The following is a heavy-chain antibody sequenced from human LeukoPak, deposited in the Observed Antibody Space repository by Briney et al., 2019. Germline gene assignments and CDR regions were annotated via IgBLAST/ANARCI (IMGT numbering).Heavy chain of an antibody. CDR1: GYTFTSYY. D-gene: IGHD2-21*02. V-gene: IGHV1-18*04. Sequence: ASVKVSCKASGYTFTSYYMHWVRQAPGQGLEWMGWISAYNGNTNYAQKLQGRVTMTTDTSTSTAYIELRSLRSDDTAVYYCARRSAYCGGDCYLVEDYWGQGTLVTVSS. CDR3: ARRSAYCGGDCYLVEDY. CDR2: ISAYNGNT. J-gene: IGHJ4*02.